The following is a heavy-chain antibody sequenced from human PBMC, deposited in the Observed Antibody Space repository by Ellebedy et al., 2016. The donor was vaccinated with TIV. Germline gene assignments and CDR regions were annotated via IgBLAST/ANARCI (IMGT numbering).Heavy chain of an antibody. V-gene: IGHV1-69*04. J-gene: IGHJ6*02. CDR2: IIPILGIA. CDR3: ARDIAVVVGYGMDV. Sequence: AASVKVSCKASGGTFSSYAISWVRQAPGQGLEWMGRIIPILGIANYAQKFQGRVTITADKSTSTAYMELSSLRSEDTAVYYCARDIAVVVGYGMDVWGQGTTVTVSS. CDR1: GGTFSSYA. D-gene: IGHD6-19*01.